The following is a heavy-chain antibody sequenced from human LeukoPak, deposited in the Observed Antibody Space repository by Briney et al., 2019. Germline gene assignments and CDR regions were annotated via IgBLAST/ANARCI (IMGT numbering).Heavy chain of an antibody. CDR1: GYTLTELS. J-gene: IGHJ3*02. V-gene: IGHV1-24*01. CDR3: ATDQRGYRAFDI. Sequence: ASVKVSCKASGYTLTELSMHWVRQAPGKGLEWMGGFDPEDGETIYAQKFQGRVTMTEDTSTDTAYMELSSLRSEDTAVYYCATDQRGYRAFDIWGQGTMVTVSS. CDR2: FDPEDGET. D-gene: IGHD3-22*01.